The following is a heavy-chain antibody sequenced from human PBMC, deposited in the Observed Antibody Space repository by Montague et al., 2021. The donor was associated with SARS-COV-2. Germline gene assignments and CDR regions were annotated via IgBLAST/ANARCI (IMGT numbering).Heavy chain of an antibody. CDR3: ARGTKGNYYYGMDV. J-gene: IGHJ6*02. D-gene: IGHD2-8*01. Sequence: SLRLSCAASGFTFSSYAMHWVRQAPGKGLEWVAVISYDGSNKYYTDSVKGRFTISRDNSKNTLYLQMNSLRAEDTAVYYCARGTKGNYYYGMDVWGRGTTVTVSS. CDR2: ISYDGSNK. V-gene: IGHV3-30*04. CDR1: GFTFSSYA.